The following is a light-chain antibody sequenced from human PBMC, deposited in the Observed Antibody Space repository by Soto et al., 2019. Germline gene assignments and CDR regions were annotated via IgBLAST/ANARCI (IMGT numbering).Light chain of an antibody. CDR3: QQDVSSPRT. J-gene: IGKJ1*01. CDR1: QSVSSSY. Sequence: EILLPQSPAPLSLSPGERSTLSCRARQSVSSSYLAWYQHKPGQAPRLLIYGASSRATGIPDRFSGSESGTGFTLTISSLEPEDFAVYCCQQDVSSPRTFGQGSNVDIK. V-gene: IGKV3-20*01. CDR2: GAS.